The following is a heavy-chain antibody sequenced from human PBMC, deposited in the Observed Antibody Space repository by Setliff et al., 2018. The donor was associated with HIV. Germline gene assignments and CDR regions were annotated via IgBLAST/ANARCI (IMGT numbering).Heavy chain of an antibody. D-gene: IGHD3-22*01. CDR3: AREIPYSYGGRGHPL. V-gene: IGHV4-34*01. CDR1: GGSFSDYY. J-gene: IGHJ4*02. Sequence: SETLSLTCALYGGSFSDYYWSWIRQPPGMGPEWIGEVNRGRRTNYNSSLKSRVTISIDTSRNQFSLTVSSVTAADTAVYYCAREIPYSYGGRGHPLWGQGTLVTSPQ. CDR2: VNRGRRT.